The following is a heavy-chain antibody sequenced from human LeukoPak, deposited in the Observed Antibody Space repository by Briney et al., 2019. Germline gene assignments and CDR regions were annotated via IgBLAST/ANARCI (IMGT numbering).Heavy chain of an antibody. J-gene: IGHJ4*02. CDR3: AIGGYKLLYDF. V-gene: IGHV4-59*01. Sequence: SETLTLTCNVSGGSLSTYSLLWIRLPPGKGLEWIGYIFCSGSTSYNPSLKSRGNISLDPSKKQFSLKLSSETSADTAVYYCAIGGYKLLYDFWGQGTLVTVSS. CDR2: IFCSGST. D-gene: IGHD2-2*02. CDR1: GGSLSTYS.